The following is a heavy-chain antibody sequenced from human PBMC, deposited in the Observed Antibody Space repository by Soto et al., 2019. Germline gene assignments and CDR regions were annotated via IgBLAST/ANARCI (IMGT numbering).Heavy chain of an antibody. D-gene: IGHD3-22*01. CDR1: GGSISSYY. Sequence: SSETLSLTCTVSGGSISSYYWSWFRQPPGKGLEWIGYIYYTGTTNYYPSLKSRTTISIDTSRNQFSLNLSSVTAADTAVYYCVRLGDYYQAFDYWGQGTLVTVS. CDR2: IYYTGTT. J-gene: IGHJ4*02. CDR3: VRLGDYYQAFDY. V-gene: IGHV4-59*08.